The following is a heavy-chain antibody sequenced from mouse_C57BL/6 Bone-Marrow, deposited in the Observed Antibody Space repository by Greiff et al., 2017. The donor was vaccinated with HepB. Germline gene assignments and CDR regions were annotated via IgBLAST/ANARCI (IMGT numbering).Heavy chain of an antibody. J-gene: IGHJ1*03. D-gene: IGHD1-1*01. CDR1: GYTFTGYW. V-gene: IGHV1-9*01. Sequence: QVQLKQSGAELMKPGASVKLSCKATGYTFTGYWIEWVKQRPGHGLEWIGEILPGSGSTNYNEKFKGKATFTADTSSNTAYMQLSSLTTEDSAIYYCARSGYYYGSSHYWYFDVWGTGTTVTVSS. CDR2: ILPGSGST. CDR3: ARSGYYYGSSHYWYFDV.